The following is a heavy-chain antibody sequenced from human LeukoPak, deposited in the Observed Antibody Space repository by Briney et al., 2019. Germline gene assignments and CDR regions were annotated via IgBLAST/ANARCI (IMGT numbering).Heavy chain of an antibody. CDR1: GFTFSDYY. J-gene: IGHJ5*02. CDR3: ARERLRGYCSGGSCYLDP. D-gene: IGHD2-15*01. V-gene: IGHV3-11*06. CDR2: ISSSSSYT. Sequence: GGSLRLSCAASGFTFSDYYMSWIRQAPGKGREWVSYISSSSSYTNYADSVKGRFTISRDNAKNSLYLQMNSLRAEDTAVYYCARERLRGYCSGGSCYLDPWGQGTLVTVSS.